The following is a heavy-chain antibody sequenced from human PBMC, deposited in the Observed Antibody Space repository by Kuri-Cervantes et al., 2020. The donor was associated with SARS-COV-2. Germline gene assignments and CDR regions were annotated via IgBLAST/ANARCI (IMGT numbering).Heavy chain of an antibody. D-gene: IGHD6-13*01. V-gene: IGHV4-39*01. J-gene: IGHJ4*02. CDR2: IYYSGST. Sequence: GSLRLTCTVSGGSISSSSYYWGWLRQPPGKGLEWIGSIYYSGSTYYNPSLKSRVTISVDTSKNQFSLKLSSVTAADTAVYYCARHPFTGIAAAGPYFDYWGQGTLVTVSS. CDR1: GGSISSSSYY. CDR3: ARHPFTGIAAAGPYFDY.